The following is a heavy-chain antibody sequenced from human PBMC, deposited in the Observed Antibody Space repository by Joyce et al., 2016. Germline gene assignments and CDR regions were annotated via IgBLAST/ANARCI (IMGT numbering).Heavy chain of an antibody. CDR3: AKGMTYYDFWSGGSVAFDI. CDR2: ISWNSYSI. V-gene: IGHV3-9*01. CDR1: GFIFDDYA. D-gene: IGHD3-3*01. J-gene: IGHJ3*02. Sequence: EAQLVESGGGLVQPGRSLRLSCVASGFIFDDYAMHWVRQVPGKGRECVSGISWNSYSIAYADSVKGRFTISRDNAKNSLYLEMNSLRPEDTGFYYCAKGMTYYDFWSGGSVAFDIWGQGTEVTVSS.